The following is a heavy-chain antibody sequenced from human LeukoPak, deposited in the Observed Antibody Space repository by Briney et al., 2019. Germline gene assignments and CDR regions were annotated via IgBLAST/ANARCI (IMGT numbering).Heavy chain of an antibody. CDR2: IWYDGSNK. V-gene: IGHV3-33*01. CDR1: GFTFSSYG. Sequence: GGSLRLSCAASGFTFSSYGMHWVRQAPGKGLEWVAVIWYDGSNKYYADSVKGRFTISRDNSKNTLYLQMNSLRAEDTAVYYCASFKGREPRAFDIWGQGTMVTVSS. CDR3: ASFKGREPRAFDI. D-gene: IGHD1-14*01. J-gene: IGHJ3*02.